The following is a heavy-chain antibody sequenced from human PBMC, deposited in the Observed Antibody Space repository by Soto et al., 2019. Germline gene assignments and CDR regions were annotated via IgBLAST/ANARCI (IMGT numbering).Heavy chain of an antibody. CDR3: ARMGDVPYYYYGMDV. CDR1: GYTFTSYG. J-gene: IGHJ6*02. D-gene: IGHD3-16*01. CDR2: INGYNGNT. V-gene: IGHV1-18*01. Sequence: QVQLVQSGAEVKKPGASVKVSCKASGYTFTSYGISWVRQAPGQGLEWMGWINGYNGNTNHAQKLQRRVTMSTDTSTSTAYMELRSLRSDDSAVYYCARMGDVPYYYYGMDVWGQGTTVTVSS.